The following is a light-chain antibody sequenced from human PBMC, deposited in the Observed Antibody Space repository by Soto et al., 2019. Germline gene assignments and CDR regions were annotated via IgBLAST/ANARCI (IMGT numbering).Light chain of an antibody. V-gene: IGLV2-8*01. CDR2: GVS. J-gene: IGLJ2*01. CDR3: SSYAGSNNYVV. CDR1: SSDIGAYNF. Sequence: QSVLTQPPSASGSPGQSVSISCTGTSSDIGAYNFVSWYQQHPGKAPRLMIYGVSKRPSGDPDRFSGSKSGNTASLTVSGLQAEDEADYYCSSYAGSNNYVVFGGGTKVTVL.